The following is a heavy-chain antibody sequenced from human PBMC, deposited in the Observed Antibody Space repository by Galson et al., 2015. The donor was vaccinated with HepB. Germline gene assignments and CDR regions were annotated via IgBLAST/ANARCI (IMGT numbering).Heavy chain of an antibody. CDR2: IKSKSDDETI. CDR3: TTEFSIHYYDRSDTDVFDV. Sequence: LRLSCAASGFTFINAWMNWVRQAPGKGLEWVGRIKSKSDDETIDYAAPVKGRFTISRDDSKNTLFLQINNLKTEDTAVYYCTTEFSIHYYDRSDTDVFDVWGQGTMVTVSS. CDR1: GFTFINAW. J-gene: IGHJ3*01. V-gene: IGHV3-15*01. D-gene: IGHD3-22*01.